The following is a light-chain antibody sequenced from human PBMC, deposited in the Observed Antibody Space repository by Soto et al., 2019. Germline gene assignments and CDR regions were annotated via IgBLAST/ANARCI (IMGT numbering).Light chain of an antibody. CDR2: DAS. Sequence: DIRVTESPSTLSASVGDRVTITCRASQSISSWLAWYRQKPGKAPKLLIYDASSLESGVPSRFSGSGSGTEFTLTISSLQPDDFATYYCQQYNSYSITFGQGTRLEIK. CDR1: QSISSW. J-gene: IGKJ5*01. V-gene: IGKV1-5*01. CDR3: QQYNSYSIT.